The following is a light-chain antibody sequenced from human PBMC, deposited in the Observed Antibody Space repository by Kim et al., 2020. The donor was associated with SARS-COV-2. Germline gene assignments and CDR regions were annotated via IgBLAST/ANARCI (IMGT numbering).Light chain of an antibody. Sequence: GQSCTNSCTGTSSDFGFYNYVSYYQQHPGKAPKLMLYDVNKRPSGVSNRFSGSKSGNTASLTISGLQAEDEADYYCCSYTTSSTFVFGTGTKVTVL. CDR2: DVN. V-gene: IGLV2-14*04. CDR3: CSYTTSSTFV. CDR1: SSDFGFYNY. J-gene: IGLJ1*01.